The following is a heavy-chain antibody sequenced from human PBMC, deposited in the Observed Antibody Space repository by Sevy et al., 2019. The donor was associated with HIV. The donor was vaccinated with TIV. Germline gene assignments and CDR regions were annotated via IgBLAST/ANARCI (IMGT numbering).Heavy chain of an antibody. V-gene: IGHV3-7*01. CDR1: GFTFSSYW. CDR2: IKQDGSEK. J-gene: IGHJ4*02. D-gene: IGHD3-22*01. CDR3: AREGSGSLWYYFDY. Sequence: GGSLRLSCAASGFTFSSYWMTWDRQAPGKGLEWVANIKQDGSEKYYVDSVKGRFTISRDNAKNSLYLQMNSLRAEDTAVYYCAREGSGSLWYYFDYWGQGTLVTVSS.